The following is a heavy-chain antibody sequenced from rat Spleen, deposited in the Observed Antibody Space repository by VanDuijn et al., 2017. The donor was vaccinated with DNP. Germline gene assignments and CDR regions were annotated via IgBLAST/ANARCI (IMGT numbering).Heavy chain of an antibody. CDR1: GFTFSDYY. CDR2: ISYEGSRN. V-gene: IGHV5-22*01. Sequence: EVQLVEVGGGLVQPGRSLKLSCAASGFTFSDYYMAWVRQAPKKGLEWVASISYEGSRNYYGDSVKGRFTISRDNAKSTLYLQMHSLRSEDTATYYCARQSDYGGSGDAMDAWGQGTSVTVSS. D-gene: IGHD1-11*01. J-gene: IGHJ4*01. CDR3: ARQSDYGGSGDAMDA.